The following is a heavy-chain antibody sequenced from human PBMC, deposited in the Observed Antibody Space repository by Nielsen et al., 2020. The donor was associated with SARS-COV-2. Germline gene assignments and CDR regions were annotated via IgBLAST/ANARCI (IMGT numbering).Heavy chain of an antibody. CDR2: TSGSGCST. D-gene: IGHD6-19*01. J-gene: IGHJ4*02. V-gene: IGHV3-23*01. CDR3: AKDGGDGSGWYLVSEGRCYFDY. CDR1: GCTISSYA. Sequence: GGSLRLSCAASGCTISSYAMSWVRQAPGKGVAWGSETSGSGCSTYYADFVKGRFTISRDNSKSTLYLQMNSLRAEDTAVYYCAKDGGDGSGWYLVSEGRCYFDYWGQGTLVTVSS.